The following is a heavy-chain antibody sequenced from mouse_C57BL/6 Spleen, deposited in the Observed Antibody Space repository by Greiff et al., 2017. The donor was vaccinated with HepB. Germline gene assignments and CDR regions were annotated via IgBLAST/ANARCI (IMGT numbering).Heavy chain of an antibody. Sequence: QVHVKQSGAELARPGASVKLSCKASGYTFTSSGISWVKQRTGQGLEWIGEIYPRSGNTYYNEKFKGKATLTADKSSSTAYMELRSLTSEDSAVYFCASKEAPLDYWGQGTTLTVSS. CDR3: ASKEAPLDY. J-gene: IGHJ2*01. D-gene: IGHD3-2*02. V-gene: IGHV1-81*01. CDR2: IYPRSGNT. CDR1: GYTFTSSG.